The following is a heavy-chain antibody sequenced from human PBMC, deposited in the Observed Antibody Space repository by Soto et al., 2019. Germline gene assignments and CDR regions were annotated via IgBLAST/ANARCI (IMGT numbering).Heavy chain of an antibody. Sequence: QVQLVESGGGVVQPGRSLTLSCAASGFTFRNYAMHWVRQAPGKGLEWVATISYDGDNKYYTDSVKGPFTISRENSENTLYLHMNSLRPEDTAVYYCARPWGQLSTYYYGMDTWGQGTTVTVSS. D-gene: IGHD3-16*01. CDR2: ISYDGDNK. CDR3: ARPWGQLSTYYYGMDT. CDR1: GFTFRNYA. V-gene: IGHV3-30-3*01. J-gene: IGHJ6*02.